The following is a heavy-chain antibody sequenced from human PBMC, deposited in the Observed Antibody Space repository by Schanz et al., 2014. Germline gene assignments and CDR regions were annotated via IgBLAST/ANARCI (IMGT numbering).Heavy chain of an antibody. D-gene: IGHD3-22*01. CDR1: GFTFSSYA. CDR3: AKDISDTSGKDDY. CDR2: ISGGGVNK. V-gene: IGHV3-23*04. J-gene: IGHJ4*02. Sequence: EVQLVESGGGLVQPGGSLRLSCAASGFTFSSYAMSWVRQAPGKGLEWVSAISGGGVNKYYADSVKGRFTISSDNSKSTLFLQMNSLRVEDSAIYYCAKDISDTSGKDDYWGQGTLVTVSS.